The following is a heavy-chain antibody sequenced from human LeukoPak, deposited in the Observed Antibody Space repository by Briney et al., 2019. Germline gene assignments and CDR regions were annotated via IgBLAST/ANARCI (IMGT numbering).Heavy chain of an antibody. Sequence: SQTLSLTCSVSGGSISSGVYYWRWIRQHPGKGLEWIGYIYYSGSTYYNPSLKSRVTISLDTSKNQFSLKLTSVTAADTAVYYCTRLPQGGSTYGPLDVWGQGTTVTVSS. CDR3: TRLPQGGSTYGPLDV. CDR2: IYYSGST. CDR1: GGSISSGVYY. V-gene: IGHV4-31*03. D-gene: IGHD2-8*01. J-gene: IGHJ6*02.